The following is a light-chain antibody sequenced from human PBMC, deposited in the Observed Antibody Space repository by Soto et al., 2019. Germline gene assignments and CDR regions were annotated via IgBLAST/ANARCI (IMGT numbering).Light chain of an antibody. CDR2: ATS. Sequence: DIQMTQSPSSLSASVGDRVTITCRASQTISIDLNWYQQKPGKVPTLLISATSNLQSGVPSRFVGSGAGTDFTLTISRLQPEDFETYYCQQRHSTPTVGGGTKVEIK. CDR1: QTISID. V-gene: IGKV1-39*01. J-gene: IGKJ4*01. CDR3: QQRHSTPT.